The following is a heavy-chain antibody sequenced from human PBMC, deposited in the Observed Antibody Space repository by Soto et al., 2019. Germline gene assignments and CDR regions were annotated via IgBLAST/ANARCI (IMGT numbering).Heavy chain of an antibody. CDR1: GFTVSSTY. CDR2: IYSGGST. D-gene: IGHD6-6*01. V-gene: IGHV3-66*01. CDR3: ARELGSSARLVYYGMDV. Sequence: GGSLRLPCASSGFTVSSTYIGGARKAPGKGLEWVSVIYSGGSTYYADSVKGRLTISRDNSKNTLYLQMNSLRIEDTAVYYCARELGSSARLVYYGMDVWGQGTTVTVSS. J-gene: IGHJ6*02.